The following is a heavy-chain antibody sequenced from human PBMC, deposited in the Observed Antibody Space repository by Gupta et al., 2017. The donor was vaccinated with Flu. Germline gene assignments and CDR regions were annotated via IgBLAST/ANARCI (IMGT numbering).Heavy chain of an antibody. Sequence: QVQLVESGGGVVKPGRSLRLSCAASGFTFSSYGMHWVRQAPGKGLEWVAVIWYDGSNKYYADSVKGRFTISRDNSKNTLYLQMNSLRAEDTAVYYCARDSSARGVIRKFFDYWGQGTLVTVSS. CDR1: GFTFSSYG. J-gene: IGHJ4*02. D-gene: IGHD3-10*01. CDR2: IWYDGSNK. CDR3: ARDSSARGVIRKFFDY. V-gene: IGHV3-33*01.